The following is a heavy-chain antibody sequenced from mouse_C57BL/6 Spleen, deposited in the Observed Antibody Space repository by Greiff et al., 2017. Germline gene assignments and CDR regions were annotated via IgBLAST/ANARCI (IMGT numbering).Heavy chain of an antibody. Sequence: VQLQQSGAELVKPGASVKISCKASGYAFSSYWMNWVKQRPGKGLEWIGQIYPGDGDTNYNGKFKGKATLTADKSSITAYMQLSSLTSEDSAVYFCARSAYYSNYDLDYWGQGTTLTVSS. CDR2: IYPGDGDT. CDR3: ARSAYYSNYDLDY. CDR1: GYAFSSYW. D-gene: IGHD2-5*01. J-gene: IGHJ2*01. V-gene: IGHV1-80*01.